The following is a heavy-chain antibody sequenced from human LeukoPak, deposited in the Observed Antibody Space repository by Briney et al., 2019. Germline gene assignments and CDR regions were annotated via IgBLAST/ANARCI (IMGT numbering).Heavy chain of an antibody. CDR3: ARRGSARPGGSYAMDV. Sequence: KPSETLSLTCTVSGGSVNSYFWGWIRQPPGRGLEWVGYIYDRGGTNYSPSLKSRVTMAVDTSKNQFSLKLSSVTAADTAVYYCARRGSARPGGSYAMDVWGQGTTVTVPS. J-gene: IGHJ6*02. D-gene: IGHD3-16*01. CDR1: GGSVNSYF. V-gene: IGHV4-59*02. CDR2: IYDRGGT.